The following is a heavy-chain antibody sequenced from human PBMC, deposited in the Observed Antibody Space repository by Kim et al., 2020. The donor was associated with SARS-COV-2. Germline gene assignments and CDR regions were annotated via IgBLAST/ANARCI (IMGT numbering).Heavy chain of an antibody. CDR3: AKGVGDNCYGASDY. V-gene: IGHV3-23*01. CDR1: GFTFSSYA. CDR2: ISGSGAGT. J-gene: IGHJ4*02. Sequence: GGSLRLSCAASGFTFSSYAMSWVRQAPGKGLEWVSGISGSGAGTYYADSVKGRFTISRDNSKNTLYLQMNSLRAEDTAVYYCAKGVGDNCYGASDYWGQGTLVTVSS. D-gene: IGHD2-21*02.